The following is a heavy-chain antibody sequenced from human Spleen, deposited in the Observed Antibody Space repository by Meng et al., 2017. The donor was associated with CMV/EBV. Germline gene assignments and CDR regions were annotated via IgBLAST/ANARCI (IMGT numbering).Heavy chain of an antibody. D-gene: IGHD6-25*01. CDR1: GDSVSSNSAA. Sequence: SCAISGDSVSSNSAAWNWIRQSPSRGLEWLGRTYYRSKWYNDYAVSVKSRITIYPDTSKNQFSLQLNSVTPEDTAVYYCARDRRLKTDYGMDVWGQGTTVTVSS. J-gene: IGHJ6*02. CDR2: TYYRSKWYN. CDR3: ARDRRLKTDYGMDV. V-gene: IGHV6-1*01.